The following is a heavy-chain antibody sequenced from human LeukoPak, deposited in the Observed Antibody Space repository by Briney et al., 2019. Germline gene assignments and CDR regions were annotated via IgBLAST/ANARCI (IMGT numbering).Heavy chain of an antibody. CDR2: IYYSGST. CDR1: GGSISSYY. J-gene: IGHJ6*02. D-gene: IGHD6-13*01. CDR3: ARDRGLAAAGYYYGMDV. V-gene: IGHV4-59*01. Sequence: SETLSLTCTVSGGSISSYYWSWIRQPPGKGLEWIGYIYYSGSTNYNPSLKSRVTISVDTSKNQFSLKLSSVTAADTAVYYCARDRGLAAAGYYYGMDVWGQGTTVTVSS.